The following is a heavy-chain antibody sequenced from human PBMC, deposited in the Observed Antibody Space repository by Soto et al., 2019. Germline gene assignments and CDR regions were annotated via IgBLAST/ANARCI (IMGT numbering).Heavy chain of an antibody. CDR2: INPSGGST. Sequence: QVQLVQSGAEVKKPGASVKVSRKASGYTFTSYYMHWVRQAPGQGLEWMGIINPSGGSTSYTQKFQGRVTMTTDTSTSTVYMELSSLRSEDTAVYFCTRESPAHYFDYWGQGTLVTVSS. CDR3: TRESPAHYFDY. J-gene: IGHJ4*02. CDR1: GYTFTSYY. V-gene: IGHV1-46*03.